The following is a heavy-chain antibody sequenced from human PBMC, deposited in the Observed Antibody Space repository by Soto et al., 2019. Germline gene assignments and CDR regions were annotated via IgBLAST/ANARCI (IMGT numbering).Heavy chain of an antibody. CDR1: GGSISSSTYY. D-gene: IGHD2-15*01. J-gene: IGHJ4*02. V-gene: IGHV4-39*01. CDR2: IYYSGST. Sequence: QLQLQESGPGLVKPSETLSLICTVSGGSISSSTYYWGWIRQPQGKGLEWIGNIYYSGSTYYNPSLKSRVTISVDTSKNQFSLKLSSVTAADTAMYFCARHARGSCYSWGQGTLVTVSS. CDR3: ARHARGSCYS.